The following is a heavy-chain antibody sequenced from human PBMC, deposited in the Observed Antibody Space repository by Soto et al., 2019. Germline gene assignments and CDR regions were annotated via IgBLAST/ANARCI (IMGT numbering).Heavy chain of an antibody. CDR3: ARFREGYFDRFYYYYMDV. V-gene: IGHV4-59*12. CDR2: TYYTGRT. D-gene: IGHD3-9*01. Sequence: PSETLSLTCTVSGDSISGYYWSWIRQAPGKGLEWIGYTYYTGRTDYNPSLKSRVTISVDTSKNKFSLEFTSVTAADTAVFYFARFREGYFDRFYYYYMDVWGKGTTVTVSS. CDR1: GDSISGYY. J-gene: IGHJ6*03.